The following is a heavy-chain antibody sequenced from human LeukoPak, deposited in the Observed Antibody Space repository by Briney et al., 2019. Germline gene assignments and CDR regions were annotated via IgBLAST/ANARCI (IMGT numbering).Heavy chain of an antibody. D-gene: IGHD3-9*01. CDR1: GGSISSSSYY. J-gene: IGHJ5*02. V-gene: IGHV4-39*02. CDR3: ARDRLRYFDWFWFDP. CDR2: IYYSGST. Sequence: SETLSLTCTVSGGSISSSSYYWGWIRQPPGKGLEWIGRIYYSGSTYYNPSLKSRVTISVDTSKNQFSLKLSSVTAADTAVYYCARDRLRYFDWFWFDPWGKGTLVTVSS.